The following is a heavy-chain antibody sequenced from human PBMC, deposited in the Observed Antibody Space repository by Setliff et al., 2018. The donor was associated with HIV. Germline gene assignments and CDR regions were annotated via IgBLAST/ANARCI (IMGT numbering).Heavy chain of an antibody. Sequence: ASVKVSCKASGGTFSSYAISWVRQAPGQGLEWMGGIIPIFGTANYAQKFQGRVTITADGSTSTAYMELSSLRSEDTAVYYCAATYYYDSSGLHGFDYWGQGTLVTVSS. CDR1: GGTFSSYA. J-gene: IGHJ4*02. D-gene: IGHD3-22*01. V-gene: IGHV1-69*13. CDR3: AATYYYDSSGLHGFDY. CDR2: IIPIFGTA.